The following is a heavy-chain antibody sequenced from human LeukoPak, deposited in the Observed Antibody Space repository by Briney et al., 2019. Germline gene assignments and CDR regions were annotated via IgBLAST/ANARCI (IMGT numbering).Heavy chain of an antibody. V-gene: IGHV3-11*04. D-gene: IGHD3-22*01. CDR2: ISSNGATK. Sequence: GGSLRLSCEASGFTFQDYYMSWIRQAPGKGLEWVSFISSNGATKYYADSVRGRFIISRDNAKNSVYLYMNSLREDDTAVYYCAIQMTMIVVVPYFDYWGQGIPVTVSP. J-gene: IGHJ4*02. CDR3: AIQMTMIVVVPYFDY. CDR1: GFTFQDYY.